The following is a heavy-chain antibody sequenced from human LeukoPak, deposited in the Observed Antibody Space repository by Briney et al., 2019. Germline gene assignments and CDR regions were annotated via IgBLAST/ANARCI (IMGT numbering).Heavy chain of an antibody. Sequence: ASVKVSCKASGYTFTGYYMHWVRQAPGQGLEWMGWINPNSGGTNYAQKFQGWVTMTRDTSISTAYMELSRLRSDDTAVYYCARAPRGDGYNFDYWGQGTLVTVSS. CDR2: INPNSGGT. CDR1: GYTFTGYY. J-gene: IGHJ4*02. V-gene: IGHV1-2*04. D-gene: IGHD5-24*01. CDR3: ARAPRGDGYNFDY.